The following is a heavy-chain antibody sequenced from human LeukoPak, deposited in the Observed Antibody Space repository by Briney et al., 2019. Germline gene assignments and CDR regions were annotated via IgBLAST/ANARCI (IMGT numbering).Heavy chain of an antibody. J-gene: IGHJ6*04. V-gene: IGHV3-48*03. CDR1: GFAFSSYE. Sequence: GGSLRLSCAASGFAFSSYEMNWVRQAPGKGLEWVSYISSSGSTMYYADSVKGRFTISRDNAKKSLYLQMNSLRAEDTAVYYCAREISVAGAYYYYGMAVWGKGTTVTVSS. D-gene: IGHD6-19*01. CDR2: ISSSGSTM. CDR3: AREISVAGAYYYYGMAV.